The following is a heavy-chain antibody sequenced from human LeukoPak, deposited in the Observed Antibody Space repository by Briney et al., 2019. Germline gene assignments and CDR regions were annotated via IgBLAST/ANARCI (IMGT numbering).Heavy chain of an antibody. CDR3: ARGGGGYSWYFDL. D-gene: IGHD5-12*01. Sequence: SETLSLTCTVSGGSISSGGYYWSWIRQHPGKGLEWIGYIYYSGNTYYTPSLKNRVTISVATSKNQFSLRLSSVTAVDTAVYYCARGGGGYSWYFDLWGRGTLVTVSS. CDR1: GGSISSGGYY. J-gene: IGHJ2*01. CDR2: IYYSGNT. V-gene: IGHV4-31*03.